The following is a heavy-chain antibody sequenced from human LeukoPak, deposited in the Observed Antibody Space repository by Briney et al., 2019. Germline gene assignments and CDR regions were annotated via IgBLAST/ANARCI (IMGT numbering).Heavy chain of an antibody. J-gene: IGHJ4*02. V-gene: IGHV1-69*13. CDR3: ARDVDGNNEAY. Sequence: SVKVSCKASAYTFTSYDINWVRQAPGQGLEWMGGIIPIFGTANYAQKFQGRVTITADESTSTAYMELSSLRSEDTAVYYCARDVDGNNEAYWGQGTLVTVSS. CDR1: AYTFTSYD. CDR2: IIPIFGTA. D-gene: IGHD5-24*01.